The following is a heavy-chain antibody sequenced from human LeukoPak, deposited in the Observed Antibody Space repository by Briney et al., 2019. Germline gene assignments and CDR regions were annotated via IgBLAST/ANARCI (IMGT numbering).Heavy chain of an antibody. Sequence: PRGSLRLSCAVSGFTVSNNYMNWVRQAPGKGLEWVSVIYRGGDTYYADSVTGRFTISRDNSKNTLYLQMNSLRAEDTAVYYCARDLSSSFDDWGRGTLVTVSS. V-gene: IGHV3-53*01. D-gene: IGHD3-16*01. J-gene: IGHJ4*02. CDR3: ARDLSSSFDD. CDR2: IYRGGDT. CDR1: GFTVSNNY.